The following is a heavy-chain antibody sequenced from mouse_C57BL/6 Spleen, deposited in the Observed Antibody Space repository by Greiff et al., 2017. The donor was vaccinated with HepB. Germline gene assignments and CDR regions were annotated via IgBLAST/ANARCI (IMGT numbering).Heavy chain of an antibody. Sequence: VQLQQSGPELVKPGASVKISCKASGYAFSSSWMNWVKQRPGKGLEWIGRIYPGDGDTNYNGKFKGKATLTADKSSSTAYMQLSSLTSEDSAVYFCARYDYDEDWYFDVWGTGTTVTVSS. V-gene: IGHV1-82*01. J-gene: IGHJ1*03. CDR1: GYAFSSSW. CDR2: IYPGDGDT. D-gene: IGHD2-4*01. CDR3: ARYDYDEDWYFDV.